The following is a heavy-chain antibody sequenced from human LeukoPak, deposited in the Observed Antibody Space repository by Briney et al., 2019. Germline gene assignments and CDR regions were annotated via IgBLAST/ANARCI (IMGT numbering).Heavy chain of an antibody. J-gene: IGHJ5*02. CDR1: GYSINNYW. CDR2: IYPADSDV. CDR3: ARQEYCSGGSCYTWFDP. Sequence: GESLKISCKGSGYSINNYWIGWVRQMPGKGLEWMGIIYPADSDVRYSPSFQGQVTISADKSISTAYLQWSSLKASDTAMYYCARQEYCSGGSCYTWFDPWGQGTLVIVSS. D-gene: IGHD2-15*01. V-gene: IGHV5-51*01.